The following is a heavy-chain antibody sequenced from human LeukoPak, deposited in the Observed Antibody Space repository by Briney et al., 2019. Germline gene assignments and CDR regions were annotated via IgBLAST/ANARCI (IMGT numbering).Heavy chain of an antibody. CDR1: GFSLRNYW. D-gene: IGHD3-22*01. Sequence: QPGGSLRLSCAASGFSLRNYWMHWVRQAPGKGLVWVSRINSDERTINYADSVKGRFTVSRDNVKNTVYLQMNDLRAEDTAVYYCARKNYDTGGYFDLDSWGQGTLVTVSS. CDR3: ARKNYDTGGYFDLDS. J-gene: IGHJ4*02. CDR2: INSDERTI. V-gene: IGHV3-74*01.